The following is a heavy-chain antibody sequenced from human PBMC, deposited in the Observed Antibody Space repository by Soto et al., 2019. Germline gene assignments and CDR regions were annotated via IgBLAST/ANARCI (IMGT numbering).Heavy chain of an antibody. V-gene: IGHV1-69*02. Sequence: QVLLEQSGSVVKRPGSSVTVSCKASGGPFNNFIFTWVRQAPGQGLEWMGRIIPILNKTNYAQTFRGRVAITADTPASTSCIELTGLMLDDTAMYYCVKDFSGYTSLWGQGTLVSVTS. J-gene: IGHJ4*02. D-gene: IGHD3-3*01. CDR1: GGPFNNFI. CDR2: IIPILNKT. CDR3: VKDFSGYTSL.